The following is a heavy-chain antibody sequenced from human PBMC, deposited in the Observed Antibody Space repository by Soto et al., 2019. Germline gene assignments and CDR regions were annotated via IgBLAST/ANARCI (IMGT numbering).Heavy chain of an antibody. CDR3: ARADYYDSSGYNWFDP. D-gene: IGHD3-22*01. V-gene: IGHV1-69*13. J-gene: IGHJ5*02. Sequence: SVKVSCKASGGTFSSYAISWVRQAPGQGLEWMGGIIPIFGTANYAQKFQGRVTITADESTSTAYMELSSLRSEDMAVYYCARADYYDSSGYNWFDPWGQGTLVTVSS. CDR2: IIPIFGTA. CDR1: GGTFSSYA.